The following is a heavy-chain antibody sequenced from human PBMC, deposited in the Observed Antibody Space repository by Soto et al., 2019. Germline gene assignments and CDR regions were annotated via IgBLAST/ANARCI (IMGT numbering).Heavy chain of an antibody. CDR3: AKESSGYNYGFYNYFDY. Sequence: GGSLRLSCAASGFTFSNYAMTWVRQAPGKGLEWVSAISSGGTYTDYADSVKGRFTLSRDNSKSMVYLQMHSLRAEDTAVYHCAKESSGYNYGFYNYFDYWGQGTLVTVS. J-gene: IGHJ4*02. V-gene: IGHV3-23*01. D-gene: IGHD5-18*01. CDR1: GFTFSNYA. CDR2: ISSGGTYT.